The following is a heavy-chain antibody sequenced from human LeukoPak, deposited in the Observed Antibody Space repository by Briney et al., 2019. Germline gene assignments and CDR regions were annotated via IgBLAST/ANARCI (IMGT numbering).Heavy chain of an antibody. CDR1: GYTFTSYG. V-gene: IGHV1-18*01. CDR3: ARSRYSSSWYLWWFDP. CDR2: TSAYNGNT. D-gene: IGHD6-13*01. J-gene: IGHJ5*02. Sequence: ASVKVSCKASGYTFTSYGISWVRQAPGQGLEWMGWTSAYNGNTNYAQKLQGRVTMTTDTSTSTAYMELRSLRSDDTAVYYCARSRYSSSWYLWWFDPWGQGTLVTVSS.